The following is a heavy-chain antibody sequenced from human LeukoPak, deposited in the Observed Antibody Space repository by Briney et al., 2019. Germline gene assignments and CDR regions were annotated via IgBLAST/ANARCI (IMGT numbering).Heavy chain of an antibody. Sequence: ASVKVSCKASGYTFTSYAMHWVRQAPGQRLEWMGWINAGNGNTKYSQKFQGRVTITRDTSASTAHMELSSLRSEDTAVYYCARSTMVRGVIITELDYWGQGTLVTVSS. J-gene: IGHJ4*02. V-gene: IGHV1-3*01. D-gene: IGHD3-10*01. CDR2: INAGNGNT. CDR3: ARSTMVRGVIITELDY. CDR1: GYTFTSYA.